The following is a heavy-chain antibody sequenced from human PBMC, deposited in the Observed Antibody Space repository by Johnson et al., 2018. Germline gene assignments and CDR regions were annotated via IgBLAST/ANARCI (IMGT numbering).Heavy chain of an antibody. CDR1: GFTFSDYV. CDR2: IRSEAYGGKT. Sequence: EVQLVESGGGLVQPGRSMRVSCTGSGFTFSDYVMSWFRQAPGKGLEWVGFIRSEAYGGKTEYAAAVKGRFTISSDNSKRISYLQMNSLRTEDTAVYYCSRFGDLFYYYYYMEVWGNGTTVTVSS. CDR3: SRFGDLFYYYYYMEV. D-gene: IGHD3-10*01. J-gene: IGHJ6*03. V-gene: IGHV3-49*03.